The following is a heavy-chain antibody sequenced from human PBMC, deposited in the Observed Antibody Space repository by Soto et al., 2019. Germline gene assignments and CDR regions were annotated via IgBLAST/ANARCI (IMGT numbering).Heavy chain of an antibody. CDR3: ARDRLLGNSFDY. CDR1: VFTFSTYG. D-gene: IGHD3-10*01. CDR2: IWYDGSNK. J-gene: IGHJ4*02. V-gene: IGHV3-33*01. Sequence: QVQLVESGGGVVQPGRSLRLSCAASVFTFSTYGMHWVRQAPGKGLEWVAVIWYDGSNKYYADSVTGRFTISRDNSKSTLYLQMNSLRAEDTAVYYCARDRLLGNSFDYWGQGSLITVSS.